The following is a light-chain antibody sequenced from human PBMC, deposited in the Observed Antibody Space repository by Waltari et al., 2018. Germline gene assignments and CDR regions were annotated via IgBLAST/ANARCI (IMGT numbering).Light chain of an antibody. Sequence: QSVLTRPPSASGTPGPRVTISCSGTSPNIGSSTVNWYQQLPGTAPKLLIYSNNQRPSGVPDRFSGSKSGTSASLAISGLQSEDEADYYCAAWDDSLNWVFGGGTKLTVL. CDR1: SPNIGSST. CDR3: AAWDDSLNWV. J-gene: IGLJ3*02. CDR2: SNN. V-gene: IGLV1-44*01.